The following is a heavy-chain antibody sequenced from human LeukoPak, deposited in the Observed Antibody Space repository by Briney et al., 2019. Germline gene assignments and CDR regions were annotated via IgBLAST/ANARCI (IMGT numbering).Heavy chain of an antibody. V-gene: IGHV4-39*07. CDR2: IYYSGST. CDR1: GGSISSSSYY. Sequence: SETLSLTCTVSGGSISSSSYYWGWIRQPPGRGLEWIGSIYYSGSTYYNPSLKSRVTISVDTSKNQFSLKLSSVTAADTAVYYCARGGLWWELLASGPFDYWGQGTLVTVSS. CDR3: ARGGLWWELLASGPFDY. J-gene: IGHJ4*02. D-gene: IGHD1-26*01.